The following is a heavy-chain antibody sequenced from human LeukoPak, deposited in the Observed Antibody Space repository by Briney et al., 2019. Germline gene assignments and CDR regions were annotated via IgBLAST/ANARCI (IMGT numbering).Heavy chain of an antibody. J-gene: IGHJ6*02. CDR3: ARDRSIFGVVIAYYYYGMDV. V-gene: IGHV3-11*01. Sequence: GGSLRLSCAASGFTFSDYYMSWIRQAPGKGLEWVSYISSSGSTIYYADSVKGRFTISRDNAKNSLYLQMNSLRAEDTAVYYCARDRSIFGVVIAYYYYGMDVWGQGTTVTVSS. CDR2: ISSSGSTI. CDR1: GFTFSDYY. D-gene: IGHD3-3*01.